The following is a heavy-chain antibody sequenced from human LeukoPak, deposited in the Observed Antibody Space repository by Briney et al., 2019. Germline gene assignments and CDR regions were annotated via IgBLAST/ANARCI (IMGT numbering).Heavy chain of an antibody. Sequence: PGGSLRLSCAASGFIFNTYAMTWVRQAPGKGLEWVGFIRSKAYGGTTEFAASVKGRFTISRDDSKSIAYLQMNSLKTEDTAVYYCTTYDPSNYYGMDVWGQGTTVTVS. CDR2: IRSKAYGGTT. V-gene: IGHV3-49*04. J-gene: IGHJ6*02. D-gene: IGHD5-12*01. CDR1: GFIFNTYA. CDR3: TTYDPSNYYGMDV.